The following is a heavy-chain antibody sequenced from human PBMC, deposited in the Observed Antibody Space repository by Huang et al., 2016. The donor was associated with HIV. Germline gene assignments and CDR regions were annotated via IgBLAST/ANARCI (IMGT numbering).Heavy chain of an antibody. CDR3: ARMPYDRLWFDP. J-gene: IGHJ5*02. CDR1: GDSINSNNYF. CDR2: IHYGGST. V-gene: IGHV4-39*01. Sequence: QLQLQESGPGLVKPSETLSLTCTVSGDSINSNNYFWGWIRQPPGKGLEWIASIHYGGSTYDNPSLKSRVTTFVDTSKNQLSLNLSSVTAADTAVYYCARMPYDRLWFDPWGQGTLVTVSS. D-gene: IGHD2-2*01.